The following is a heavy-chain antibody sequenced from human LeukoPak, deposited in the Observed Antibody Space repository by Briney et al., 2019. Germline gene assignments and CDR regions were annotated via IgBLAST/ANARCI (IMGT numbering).Heavy chain of an antibody. CDR2: ISSSGSTI. Sequence: AGGSLRLSCAASGFTFSDYYMSWIRQAPGKGLEWVSYISSSGSTIYYADSVKGRFTISRDNAKNTLYLQMNSLRAEDTAVYYCAKNALRYFDWLMNWGQGTLVTVSS. D-gene: IGHD3-9*01. CDR1: GFTFSDYY. J-gene: IGHJ4*02. CDR3: AKNALRYFDWLMN. V-gene: IGHV3-11*01.